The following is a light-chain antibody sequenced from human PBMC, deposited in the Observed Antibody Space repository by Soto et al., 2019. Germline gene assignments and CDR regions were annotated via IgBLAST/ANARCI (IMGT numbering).Light chain of an antibody. V-gene: IGLV2-14*03. J-gene: IGLJ3*02. CDR1: SSDVGGYDY. CDR2: DVS. Sequence: QSALTQPASVSGSPGQSITISCTGTSSDVGGYDYVSWYQQHPGKAPKLMIFDVSNRPSGISYRFSCSKSGNTASLTISGLQAEDEADYYCSSYASKTPVVFGGGTKLTVL. CDR3: SSYASKTPVV.